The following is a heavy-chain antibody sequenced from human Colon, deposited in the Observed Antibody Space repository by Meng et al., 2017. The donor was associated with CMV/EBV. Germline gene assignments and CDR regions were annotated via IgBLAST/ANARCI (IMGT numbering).Heavy chain of an antibody. J-gene: IGHJ4*02. Sequence: QAQLMHLGPEVKNPDDLSNVSCKTSGYNFRYSSMHWMRQAPGQGLEWMGIFDPRDDSTNYAKNFMSRFTMTADMSTNTMHMKMSSLRSDDTAVYYCARDNSNWSTDFWGQGTLVTVYS. CDR3: ARDNSNWSTDF. V-gene: IGHV1-46*01. D-gene: IGHD4-11*01. CDR2: FDPRDDST. CDR1: GYNFRYSS.